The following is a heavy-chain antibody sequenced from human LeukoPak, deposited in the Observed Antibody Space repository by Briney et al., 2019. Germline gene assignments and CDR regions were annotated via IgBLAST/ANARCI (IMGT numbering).Heavy chain of an antibody. Sequence: GGSLRLSCAASGFTFSSYSMNWVRQAPGKGLEWVSSISSSSSYIYYADSVKGRFTISRDNSKNTLYLQMNSLRAEDTAVYYCARPGGEPAAIFDNWFDPWGQGTLVTVSS. V-gene: IGHV3-21*01. CDR3: ARPGGEPAAIFDNWFDP. CDR2: ISSSSSYI. J-gene: IGHJ5*02. D-gene: IGHD2-2*02. CDR1: GFTFSSYS.